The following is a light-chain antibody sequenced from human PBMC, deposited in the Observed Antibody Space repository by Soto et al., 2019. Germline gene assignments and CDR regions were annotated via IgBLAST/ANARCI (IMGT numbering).Light chain of an antibody. CDR3: LQDYNYPRT. Sequence: AIQMTQSPSSLSASVGDRVTITCRASQVIRDELGWYQQKPGEAPKLLIYGASSLQSGVPSRFTGSGSGTDFTLTISSLQPEDFATFYCLQDYNYPRTFGQGTRV. CDR2: GAS. CDR1: QVIRDE. J-gene: IGKJ1*01. V-gene: IGKV1-6*01.